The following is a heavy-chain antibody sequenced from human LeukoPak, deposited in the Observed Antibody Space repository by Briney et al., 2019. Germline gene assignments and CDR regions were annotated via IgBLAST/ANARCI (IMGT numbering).Heavy chain of an antibody. D-gene: IGHD6-13*01. J-gene: IGHJ4*02. CDR3: AKEPPYSSSWGTFAY. CDR1: GFTFSSYA. Sequence: GESLRLSCAASGFTFSSYAMSWVRQAPGKGLEWVSAISGSGGSTYYADSEKGRFTISRDNSKNMLYLQMNSLRAEDTAVYSCAKEPPYSSSWGTFAYWGQRPLVTVSS. CDR2: ISGSGGST. V-gene: IGHV3-23*01.